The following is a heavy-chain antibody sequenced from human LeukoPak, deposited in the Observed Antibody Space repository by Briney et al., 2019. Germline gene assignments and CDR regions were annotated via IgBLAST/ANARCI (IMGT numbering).Heavy chain of an antibody. CDR1: GFTVGSAW. V-gene: IGHV4-4*02. Sequence: GSLRLSCAASGFTVGSAWMSWVRQAPGKGLEWIGSIYYSGSTYYNPSLKSRVAISADMSRNQFSLKLTSVTGADTAVYYCAGERGEEYSSGWYKRNYFDNWGQGIRVTVSS. D-gene: IGHD6-19*01. CDR3: AGERGEEYSSGWYKRNYFDN. J-gene: IGHJ4*02. CDR2: IYYSGST.